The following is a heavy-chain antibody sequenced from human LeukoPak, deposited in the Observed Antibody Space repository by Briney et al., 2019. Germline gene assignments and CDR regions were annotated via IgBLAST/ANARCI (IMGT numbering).Heavy chain of an antibody. V-gene: IGHV1-2*02. D-gene: IGHD3-10*01. CDR1: GYTFTGYY. Sequence: AASVTVSCKASGYTFTGYYMHWVRQAPGQGLEWMGWINPNSGGTNYAQKFQGRVTMTRDTSISTAYMELSRLRSDDTAVYYCARGTMVRGVIIPYYYYYGMDVWGQGTTVTVSS. CDR2: INPNSGGT. J-gene: IGHJ6*02. CDR3: ARGTMVRGVIIPYYYYYGMDV.